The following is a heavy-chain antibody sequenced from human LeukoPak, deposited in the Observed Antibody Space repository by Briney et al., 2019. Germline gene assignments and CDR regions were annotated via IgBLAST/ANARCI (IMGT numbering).Heavy chain of an antibody. D-gene: IGHD3-10*01. CDR1: GFTFSSYE. Sequence: GGSLRLSCAASGFTFSSYEMNWVRQAPGKGLEWVSYISSSGSTIYYADSVKGRFTISRDNSKNTLYLQMNSLRAEDTAVYYCARVRMVRGVTSYYFDYWGQGTLVTVSS. V-gene: IGHV3-48*03. CDR2: ISSSGSTI. CDR3: ARVRMVRGVTSYYFDY. J-gene: IGHJ4*02.